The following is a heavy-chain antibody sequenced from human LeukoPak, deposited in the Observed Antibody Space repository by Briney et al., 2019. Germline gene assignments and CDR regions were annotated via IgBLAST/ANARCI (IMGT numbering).Heavy chain of an antibody. J-gene: IGHJ4*02. Sequence: PGGSLRLSCEASGFTFSSFAMHWVRQAPGKGLEWVAVVPHVAINKHYADSVKGRFTISRDNSKNTLYLQMNSLRAEDTAVYYCARAADIVVVPAIDYLGQGTLVTVSS. V-gene: IGHV3-30-3*01. CDR3: ARAADIVVVPAIDY. D-gene: IGHD2-2*01. CDR2: VPHVAINK. CDR1: GFTFSSFA.